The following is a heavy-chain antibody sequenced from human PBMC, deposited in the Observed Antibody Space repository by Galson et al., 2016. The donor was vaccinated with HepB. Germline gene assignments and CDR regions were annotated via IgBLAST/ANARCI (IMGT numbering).Heavy chain of an antibody. D-gene: IGHD3-10*01. CDR1: GFTFGDYA. CDR3: ATRVITMIRGVVDY. Sequence: LRLSCAASGFTFGDYAVSWFRQAPGKGLEWVSAFSGGNTKYADSVKGRFTISGDNSKNTVYLQMNSLRVEDTAVYYCATRVITMIRGVVDYWGQGTLVTVSS. J-gene: IGHJ4*02. V-gene: IGHV3-23*01. CDR2: FSGGNT.